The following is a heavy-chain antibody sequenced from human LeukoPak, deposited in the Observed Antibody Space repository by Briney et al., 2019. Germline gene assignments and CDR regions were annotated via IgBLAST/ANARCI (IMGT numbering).Heavy chain of an antibody. J-gene: IGHJ4*02. D-gene: IGHD3-16*01. CDR2: ISSSGSTI. CDR1: GFTFSSYE. CDR3: AREAYVLFDY. Sequence: GGSLRLSCAASGFTFSSYEMNSVPPAPGKGLEWVSYISSSGSTIYYADSVKGLFTISRDNAKNSLYLQMNSLRAEDTAVYYCAREAYVLFDYWGQGTLVTVSS. V-gene: IGHV3-48*03.